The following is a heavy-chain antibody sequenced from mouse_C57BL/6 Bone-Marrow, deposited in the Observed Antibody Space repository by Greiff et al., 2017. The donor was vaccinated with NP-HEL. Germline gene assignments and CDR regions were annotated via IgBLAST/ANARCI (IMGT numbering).Heavy chain of an antibody. CDR1: GFSFNTYA. CDR3: VRQTLYYSKVYYAMDY. J-gene: IGHJ4*01. CDR2: IRSKSNNYAT. Sequence: EVQLVESGGGLVQPKGSLKLSCAASGFSFNTYAMNWVRQAPGKGLEWVARIRSKSNNYATYYADSVKDRFTISRDDSESMLYLQMNNLKTEDTAMYYCVRQTLYYSKVYYAMDYWGQGTSVTVSS. V-gene: IGHV10-1*01. D-gene: IGHD2-5*01.